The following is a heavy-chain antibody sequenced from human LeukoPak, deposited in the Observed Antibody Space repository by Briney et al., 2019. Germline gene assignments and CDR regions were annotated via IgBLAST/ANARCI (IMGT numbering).Heavy chain of an antibody. CDR2: INPNSGGT. Sequence: RASVKVSCKASGYTFTGYYMHWVRQAPGQGLEWMGWINPNSGGTNYAQKFQGRVTMTRDTSISTAYMELSRLRSDDTAVYYCAREWELLAEYFQHWGQGTLVTVSS. D-gene: IGHD1-26*01. V-gene: IGHV1-2*02. CDR1: GYTFTGYY. J-gene: IGHJ1*01. CDR3: AREWELLAEYFQH.